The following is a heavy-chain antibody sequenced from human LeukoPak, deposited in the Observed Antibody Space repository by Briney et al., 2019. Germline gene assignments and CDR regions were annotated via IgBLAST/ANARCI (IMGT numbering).Heavy chain of an antibody. CDR2: ISGSGGST. J-gene: IGHJ4*02. V-gene: IGHV3-23*01. CDR3: AKDLLDDSSGYYSDY. CDR1: GFTFSNYD. Sequence: GGSLRLSCAASGFTFSNYDMNWVRQAPGKGLEWVSAISGSGGSTYYADSVKGRFTISRDNSKNTLYLQMNSLRAEDTAVYYCAKDLLDDSSGYYSDYWGQGTLVTVSS. D-gene: IGHD3-22*01.